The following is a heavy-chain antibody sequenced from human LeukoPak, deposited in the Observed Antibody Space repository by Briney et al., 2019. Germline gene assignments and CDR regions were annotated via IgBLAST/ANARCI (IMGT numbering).Heavy chain of an antibody. V-gene: IGHV4-59*01. CDR1: GGSISGWY. D-gene: IGHD4-23*01. CDR3: ARDQNGGNFHDY. J-gene: IGHJ4*02. Sequence: PSETLSLTCTVSGGSISGWYWSWVRQPPGKGLEWIGNIYGSGYTNYNPSLKSRVTMSIDTSKNQFSLKLSSVTAADTAVYYCARDQNGGNFHDYWGQGTLVTASS. CDR2: IYGSGYT.